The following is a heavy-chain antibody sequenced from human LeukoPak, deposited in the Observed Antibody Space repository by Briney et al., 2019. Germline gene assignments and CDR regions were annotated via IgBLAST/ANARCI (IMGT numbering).Heavy chain of an antibody. CDR2: IYPGDSDT. CDR1: GYSFTSYW. Sequence: GSLKISCKGSGYSFTSYWIGWVRQMPGKGLEWMGIIYPGDSDTRYSPSFQGQVTISADKSISTAYLQWSSLKASDTAMYYCAGAGLCSGSYAGYYYYGMDVWGQGTTVTVSS. CDR3: AGAGLCSGSYAGYYYYGMDV. V-gene: IGHV5-51*01. J-gene: IGHJ6*02. D-gene: IGHD1-26*01.